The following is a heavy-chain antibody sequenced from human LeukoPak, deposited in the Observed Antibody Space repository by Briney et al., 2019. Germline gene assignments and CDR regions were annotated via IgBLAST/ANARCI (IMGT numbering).Heavy chain of an antibody. CDR1: GGSITSYY. CDR2: IYTSGST. CDR3: ATTGGSDYDAFDI. D-gene: IGHD3-16*01. V-gene: IGHV4-4*07. Sequence: SETLSLTCSVSGGSITSYYWSWVRQPAGKGLEWIGRIYTSGSTNYNPSLKSRVTMSIDTSKKQLSLKLNSVSAADTAVYYCATTGGSDYDAFDIWGQGTMITVSS. J-gene: IGHJ3*02.